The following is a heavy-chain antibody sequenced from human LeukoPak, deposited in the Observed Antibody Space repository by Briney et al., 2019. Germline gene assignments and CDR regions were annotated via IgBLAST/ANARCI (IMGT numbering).Heavy chain of an antibody. Sequence: GGSLRLSCTASGFTLSSYLMHWVRQAPGKGLVWVSRINTDASDTKYADSVKGRLTISRDNAKNSLYLQMNSLRAEDTAVYYCARDLMTADQYYCYGMDVWGQGTTVTVSS. CDR1: GFTLSSYL. V-gene: IGHV3-74*03. CDR2: INTDASDT. J-gene: IGHJ6*02. D-gene: IGHD2-2*01. CDR3: ARDLMTADQYYCYGMDV.